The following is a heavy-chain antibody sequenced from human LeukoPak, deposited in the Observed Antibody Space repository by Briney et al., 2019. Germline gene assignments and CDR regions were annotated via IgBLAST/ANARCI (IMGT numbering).Heavy chain of an antibody. CDR3: SRDRPTGRSRGVVVQ. V-gene: IGHV3-21*01. Sequence: PGGSLRLSCAASGFTIDTYAMTWVRQAPGKGLEWVSSISSGGTYIYYAESVRGRSTISRDNTKNFLYLQLSTLRVEDTAVYYCSRDRPTGRSRGVVVQWGQGTLVTVSS. CDR2: ISSGGTYI. D-gene: IGHD2-15*01. J-gene: IGHJ4*02. CDR1: GFTIDTYA.